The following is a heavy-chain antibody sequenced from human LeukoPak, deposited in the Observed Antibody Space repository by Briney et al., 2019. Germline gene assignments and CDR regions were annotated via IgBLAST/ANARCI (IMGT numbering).Heavy chain of an antibody. J-gene: IGHJ4*02. CDR1: GGSFSGYY. V-gene: IGHV4-34*01. D-gene: IGHD6-19*01. CDR3: ARVGQWLNYFDY. Sequence: PSETLSLTCAVYGGSFSGYYWTWIRQPPGKGLEWIGEINRSGSTNYNPSLKSRVTISVDTSKNQFSLKLSSVTAADTAVYYCARVGQWLNYFDYWGQGTLVTVSS. CDR2: INRSGST.